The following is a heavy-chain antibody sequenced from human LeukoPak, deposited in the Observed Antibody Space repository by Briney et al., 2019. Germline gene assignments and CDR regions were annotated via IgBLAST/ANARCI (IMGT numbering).Heavy chain of an antibody. J-gene: IGHJ3*02. CDR3: TFNLGSGSFGFDI. V-gene: IGHV4-39*07. Sequence: PGGSLRLSCAASGFTVSSNYMSWIRQPPGKGLEWIGSIFYSGSTYYNPSLKSRVTVSLDTSKNQFSLKLSSVTAADTAVYYCTFNLGSGSFGFDIWGQGTMVTVSS. D-gene: IGHD3-10*01. CDR2: IFYSGST. CDR1: GFTVSSNY.